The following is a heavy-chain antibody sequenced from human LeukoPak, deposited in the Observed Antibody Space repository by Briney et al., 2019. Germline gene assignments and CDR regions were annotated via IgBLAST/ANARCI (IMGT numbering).Heavy chain of an antibody. CDR3: AREGGVTMVRGAISWFDP. CDR2: IYYSGST. J-gene: IGHJ5*02. CDR1: GVSISSSSYY. Sequence: SSETLSLTCTVSGVSISSSSYYWGWVRQPPGKGLEWIGSIYYSGSTYYNPSLKSRFTISVDTTTNQLSLKLRSVTAADTAVYYCAREGGVTMVRGAISWFDPWGQGTLVTVSS. D-gene: IGHD3-10*01. V-gene: IGHV4-39*07.